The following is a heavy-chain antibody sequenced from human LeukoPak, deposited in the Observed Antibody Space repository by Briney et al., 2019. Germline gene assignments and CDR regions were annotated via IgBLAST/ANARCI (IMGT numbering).Heavy chain of an antibody. CDR1: EFTFSSHE. D-gene: IGHD6-6*01. CDR2: ISSDGYST. Sequence: GGPLRLSCAASEFTFSSHEMNWVRQAPGRGLEWVSYISSDGYSTHYADSVKGRFTISRDNAKNSLYLQMNSLRAEDTAVYYCARVSYISSWAFFDYWGQGTLDTVSS. CDR3: ARVSYISSWAFFDY. J-gene: IGHJ4*02. V-gene: IGHV3-48*03.